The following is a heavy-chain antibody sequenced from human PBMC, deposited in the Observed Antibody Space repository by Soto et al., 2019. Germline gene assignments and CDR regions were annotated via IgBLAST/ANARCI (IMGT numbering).Heavy chain of an antibody. CDR1: GGSFSGFS. J-gene: IGHJ6*02. V-gene: IGHV4-34*01. D-gene: IGHD1-1*01. CDR2: INHSGTS. CDR3: ASVAETGTPLRGPYYYYGMDV. Sequence: KPSETLSLTCAVYGGSFSGFSWNWIRQPPGKGLEWIGEINHSGTSNYNPSLKSRVTMLPDTSKNHFSLKLTSVTAADTAVYYCASVAETGTPLRGPYYYYGMDVWGQGTTVTV.